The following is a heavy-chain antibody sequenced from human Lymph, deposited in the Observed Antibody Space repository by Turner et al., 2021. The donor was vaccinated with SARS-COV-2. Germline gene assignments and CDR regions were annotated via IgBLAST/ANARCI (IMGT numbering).Heavy chain of an antibody. V-gene: IGHV3-53*02. CDR3: ARDLGPLAFDI. CDR2: IYIGGTT. J-gene: IGHJ3*02. CDR1: GFIVSSNY. Sequence: EVQLVETGGGLIQPGGSLRLSCAASGFIVSSNYMSWVRQAPGKGLEWVSVIYIGGTTYYADSVKGRFTISRDNSKNTLYLQMNSLRAEDTAVYYCARDLGPLAFDIWGQGTMVTVSS.